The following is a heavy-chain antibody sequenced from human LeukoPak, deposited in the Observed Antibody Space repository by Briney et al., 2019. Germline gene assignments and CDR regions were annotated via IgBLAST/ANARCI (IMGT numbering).Heavy chain of an antibody. CDR3: AREGSSRLHYGMDV. Sequence: GGSLRLSCAASGFDFNGQTMSWVRQAPGKGLEWVASIKEDEIEIHYVDSVKGRFTISRDNTKDSLYLRMNSLRVEDTAVYYCAREGSSRLHYGMDVWGQGTTVTVSS. CDR2: IKEDEIEI. J-gene: IGHJ6*02. CDR1: GFDFNGQT. D-gene: IGHD6-13*01. V-gene: IGHV3-7*01.